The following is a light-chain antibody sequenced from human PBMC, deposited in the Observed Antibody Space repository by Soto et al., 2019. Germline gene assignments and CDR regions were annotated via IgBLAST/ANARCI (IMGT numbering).Light chain of an antibody. CDR2: DTS. J-gene: IGKJ4*01. Sequence: EIVLTQSPATLSLSLGEGTTLSCRASQSAGSYLAWYQQKPGQAPRLLIYDTSNWATGIPARFSGSGSGKDFTLTISSLEPEDFAVYFCQQRSDSLTFGGANNVEIK. V-gene: IGKV3-11*01. CDR3: QQRSDSLT. CDR1: QSAGSY.